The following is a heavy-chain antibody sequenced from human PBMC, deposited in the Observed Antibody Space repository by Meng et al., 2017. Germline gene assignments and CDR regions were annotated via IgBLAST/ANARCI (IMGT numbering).Heavy chain of an antibody. Sequence: QGNVVRGGDVGKKPGSSWKVSCKAAGGTFSSYAISWVRQAPGQGLEWMGGIIPIFGTANYAQKFQGRVTITAEKSTSTAYMELSSLRSEDTAVYYCASGPPGWFDPWGQGTLVTVSS. CDR3: ASGPPGWFDP. J-gene: IGHJ5*02. V-gene: IGHV1-69*06. CDR2: IIPIFGTA. D-gene: IGHD7-27*01. CDR1: GGTFSSYA.